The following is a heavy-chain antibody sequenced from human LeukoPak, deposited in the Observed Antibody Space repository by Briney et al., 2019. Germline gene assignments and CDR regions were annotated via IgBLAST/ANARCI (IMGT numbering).Heavy chain of an antibody. CDR1: GFSFSDSF. CDR2: IKSSDTST. J-gene: IGHJ3*02. CDR3: ARRGNMSSHTFDI. Sequence: GGSLRLSCAASGFSFSDSFMSWIRQAPGQGLEWLSYIKSSDTSTFYADSVKGRFTVSRDNAKNSLYLQMNSLRAEDTAVYYCARRGNMSSHTFDIWGQGTVVTVSS. V-gene: IGHV3-11*01. D-gene: IGHD2/OR15-2a*01.